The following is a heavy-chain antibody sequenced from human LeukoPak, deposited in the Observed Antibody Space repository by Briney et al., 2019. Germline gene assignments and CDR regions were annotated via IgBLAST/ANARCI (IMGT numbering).Heavy chain of an antibody. CDR1: GYTLTELS. D-gene: IGHD1-26*01. V-gene: IGHV1-24*01. CDR2: FDPEDGET. Sequence: ASVKVSCKVSGYTLTELSMHWVRQAPGKGLEWMGGFDPEDGETIYAQKFQGRVTMTEDTSTDTAYMELSSLRSEDTAVYYCATSAIVGAEPTVDYWGQGTLVTVSS. CDR3: ATSAIVGAEPTVDY. J-gene: IGHJ4*02.